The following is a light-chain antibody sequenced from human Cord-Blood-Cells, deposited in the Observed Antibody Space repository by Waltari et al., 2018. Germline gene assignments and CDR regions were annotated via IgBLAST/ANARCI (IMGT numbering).Light chain of an antibody. CDR2: AAS. CDR3: QQSYSTPLWT. CDR1: QRMSSV. V-gene: IGKV1-39*01. J-gene: IGKJ1*01. Sequence: DIPMTQSPSSLSASVGDRVTITRRASQRMSSVLNWYQQEPGKAPKLLIYAASSLQIEGPARFSGSGSGTDFTLTISSLQPEDFATYYCQQSYSTPLWTFGQGTKVEIK.